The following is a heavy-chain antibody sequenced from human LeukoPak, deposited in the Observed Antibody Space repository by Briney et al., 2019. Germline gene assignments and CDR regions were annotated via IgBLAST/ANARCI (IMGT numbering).Heavy chain of an antibody. CDR3: ARTLTVTTNDY. D-gene: IGHD4-17*01. V-gene: IGHV1-18*01. J-gene: IGHJ4*02. CDR2: ISAYNGNT. Sequence: ASVKVPCKASGYTFTSHGISRERQASGQGLEWMGWISAYNGNTNYAQKLQGRVTMTTDTSTSTAYMELRSLRSDDTAVYYCARTLTVTTNDYWGQGTLVTVSS. CDR1: GYTFTSHG.